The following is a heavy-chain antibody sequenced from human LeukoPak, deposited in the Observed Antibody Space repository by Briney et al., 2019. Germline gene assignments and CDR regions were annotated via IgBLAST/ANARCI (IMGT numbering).Heavy chain of an antibody. Sequence: PGRSLRLSCAASGFTFSSYAMSWVRHAPGRGLEWVSAISGSGGSTYYADSVKGRFTISRDNSKNTLYLQMNSLRAEDTAVYYCAKTGPAAMRYAFDIWGQGTMVTVSS. D-gene: IGHD2-2*01. CDR2: ISGSGGST. J-gene: IGHJ3*02. V-gene: IGHV3-23*01. CDR1: GFTFSSYA. CDR3: AKTGPAAMRYAFDI.